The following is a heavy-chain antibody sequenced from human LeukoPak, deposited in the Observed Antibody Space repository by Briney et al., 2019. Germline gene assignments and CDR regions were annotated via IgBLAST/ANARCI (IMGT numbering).Heavy chain of an antibody. CDR3: ARVEGGDCGGDCYAFDY. CDR2: IYHSGST. V-gene: IGHV4-38-2*02. J-gene: IGHJ4*02. CDR1: GYSISSGYY. D-gene: IGHD2-21*02. Sequence: KTSETLSLTCTVSGYSISSGYYWGWIRQPPGKGLEWIGSIYHSGSTYYNPSLKSRVTISVDTSKNQFSLKLSSVTAADTAVYYCARVEGGDCGGDCYAFDYWGQGTLVTVSS.